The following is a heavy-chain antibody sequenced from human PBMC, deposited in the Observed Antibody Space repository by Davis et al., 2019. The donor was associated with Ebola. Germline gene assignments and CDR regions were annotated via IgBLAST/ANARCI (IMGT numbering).Heavy chain of an antibody. J-gene: IGHJ5*02. CDR1: GGSFSDYY. D-gene: IGHD2-2*01. CDR2: INQRGDS. V-gene: IGHV4-34*01. CDR3: ASLHQIRGKACFDL. Sequence: PSETLSLTCAAYGGSFSDYYWSWVRQSPGEGLEWIGEINQRGDSDYNPSLRSRATLSVDRSKLQFSLRLASVTAADTAVYYCASLHQIRGKACFDLWGQGDLVVVSS.